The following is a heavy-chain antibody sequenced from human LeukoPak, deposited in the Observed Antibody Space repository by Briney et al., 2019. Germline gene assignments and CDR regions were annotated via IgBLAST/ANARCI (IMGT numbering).Heavy chain of an antibody. Sequence: ASVKVSCKASGYTFTSYWIQWVRQAPGQGLEWMGLINPDGGSTGYAHRFQRRVIMTRDTSTSTAYMDLSSLRSEDTAVYHCARAPRNSSTMLDYGGQGTLVTVSA. CDR3: ARAPRNSSTMLDY. CDR2: INPDGGST. D-gene: IGHD1-14*01. V-gene: IGHV1-46*01. CDR1: GYTFTSYW. J-gene: IGHJ4*02.